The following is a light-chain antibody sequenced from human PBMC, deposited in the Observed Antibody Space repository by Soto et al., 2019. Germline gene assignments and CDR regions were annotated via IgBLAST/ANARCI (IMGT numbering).Light chain of an antibody. V-gene: IGKV3-11*01. CDR3: QQRSNWPIT. CDR2: DAS. Sequence: EIVLTQSPATLSLSPVESATLSCRATRSVSSYLAWYQQKPGQAPRLLIYDASSRPTDIPARFSGSGSGTDFTLTIISLEPEDFALYYCQQRSNWPITFGQGTRLEI. J-gene: IGKJ5*01. CDR1: RSVSSY.